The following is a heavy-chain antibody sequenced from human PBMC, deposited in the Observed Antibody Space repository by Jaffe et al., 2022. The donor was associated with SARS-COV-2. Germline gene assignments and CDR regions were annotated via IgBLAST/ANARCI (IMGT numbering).Heavy chain of an antibody. J-gene: IGHJ6*02. V-gene: IGHV3-30-3*01. Sequence: QVQLVESGGGVVQPGRSLRLSCAASGFTFSSYAMHWVRQAPGKGLEWVAVISYDGSNKYYADSVKGRFTISRDNSKNTLYLQMNSLRAEDTAVYYCAREPGIAAAGTVDGMDVWGQGTTVTVSS. CDR3: AREPGIAAAGTVDGMDV. CDR1: GFTFSSYA. CDR2: ISYDGSNK. D-gene: IGHD6-13*01.